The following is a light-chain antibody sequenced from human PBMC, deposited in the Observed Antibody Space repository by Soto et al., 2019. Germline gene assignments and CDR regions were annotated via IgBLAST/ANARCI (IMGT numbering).Light chain of an antibody. Sequence: QSVITQQPSVSGAPGQRVTISCTGSISNIGAGYAVHWYQQLPGKAPKLLISGNTNRPSGVPDRFSGSKSGTSASLAIPGLQAEDEADYYCQSYDSSLSASYVLRGGTKVTVL. CDR2: GNT. CDR1: ISNIGAGYA. J-gene: IGLJ1*01. V-gene: IGLV1-40*01. CDR3: QSYDSSLSASYV.